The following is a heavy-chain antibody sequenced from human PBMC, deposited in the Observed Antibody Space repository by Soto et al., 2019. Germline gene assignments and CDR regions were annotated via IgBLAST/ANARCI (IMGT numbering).Heavy chain of an antibody. V-gene: IGHV3-48*04. D-gene: IGHD6-13*01. Sequence: GGSLRLSCVPSGFTFSSYSMNWVRQAPGKGLEWGSYISSSSSTIYYADSVRGRFTISRDNAKNTLYLQMNSLRAEDTAVCYCARDSGLIAAAGTSDYWGQGTLVTVSS. J-gene: IGHJ4*02. CDR1: GFTFSSYS. CDR2: ISSSSSTI. CDR3: ARDSGLIAAAGTSDY.